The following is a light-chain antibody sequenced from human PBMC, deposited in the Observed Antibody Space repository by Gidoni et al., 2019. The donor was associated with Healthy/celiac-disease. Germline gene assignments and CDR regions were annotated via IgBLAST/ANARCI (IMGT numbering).Light chain of an antibody. CDR1: QSVSSN. CDR3: QQYNNWPPVT. J-gene: IGKJ5*01. Sequence: EIVMTKSPATLSVSPGERATLSCRASQSVSSNLAWYQQKPGQAPRLLIYGASTRATGIPARFSGSGSGTEFTLTISSLQSEDFAVYHCQQYNNWPPVTFGQGTRLEIK. V-gene: IGKV3-15*01. CDR2: GAS.